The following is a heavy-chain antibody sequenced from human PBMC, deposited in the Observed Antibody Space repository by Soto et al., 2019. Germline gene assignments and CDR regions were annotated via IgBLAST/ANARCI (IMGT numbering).Heavy chain of an antibody. CDR3: ARGYATGSYRGHNWFDP. CDR1: GDSISSRSYY. CDR2: IYYSGST. D-gene: IGHD1-26*01. V-gene: IGHV4-39*07. Sequence: SETLSLTCTVTGDSISSRSYYWGWIRQPPGKGLEWIGSIYYSGSTYNNPSLRSRVSMSIDTSKDQFSLKLSSVTAADTAVYYCARGYATGSYRGHNWFDPWGQGTLVTVSS. J-gene: IGHJ5*02.